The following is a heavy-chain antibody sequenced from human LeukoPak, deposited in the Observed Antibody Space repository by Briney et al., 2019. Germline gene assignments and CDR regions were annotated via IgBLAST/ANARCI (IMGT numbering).Heavy chain of an antibody. D-gene: IGHD3-22*01. Sequence: PSETLSLTCTVSGGSISSYYWSWIRQPPGKGLEWIGYIYYSGSTNYNPSLKSRVTISVDTSKYQFSLKLSSVTAADTAVYYCAMGEDYYDSSGLNFDYWGQGTLVTVSS. CDR1: GGSISSYY. CDR2: IYYSGST. CDR3: AMGEDYYDSSGLNFDY. V-gene: IGHV4-59*08. J-gene: IGHJ4*02.